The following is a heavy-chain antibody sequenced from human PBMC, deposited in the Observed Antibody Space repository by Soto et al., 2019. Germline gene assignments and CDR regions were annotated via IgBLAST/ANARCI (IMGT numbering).Heavy chain of an antibody. Sequence: QVQLQESGPGLVKPSETLSLTCTVSGGSISSYYWSWIRQPPGKGLEWIGYIYYSGSTNYNPSLKSRVTISVDTSKNQFSLKLSSVTAADTAVYYCARVGSGSYADYWGQGTLVTVSS. CDR2: IYYSGST. CDR3: ARVGSGSYADY. V-gene: IGHV4-59*01. J-gene: IGHJ4*02. CDR1: GGSISSYY. D-gene: IGHD1-26*01.